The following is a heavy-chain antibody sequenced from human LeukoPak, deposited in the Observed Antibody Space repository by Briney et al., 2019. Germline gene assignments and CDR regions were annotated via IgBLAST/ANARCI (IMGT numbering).Heavy chain of an antibody. Sequence: QPGGSLRLSCAASGFTFSSYSMNWVRQAPGKGLEWVSYISSSSSTIYYADSVKGRFTISRDNAKNSLYLQMNSLRAEDTAVYYCARDQDQRLGGYFDYWGQGTLVTVSS. V-gene: IGHV3-48*01. CDR1: GFTFSSYS. CDR2: ISSSSSTI. J-gene: IGHJ4*02. D-gene: IGHD6-25*01. CDR3: ARDQDQRLGGYFDY.